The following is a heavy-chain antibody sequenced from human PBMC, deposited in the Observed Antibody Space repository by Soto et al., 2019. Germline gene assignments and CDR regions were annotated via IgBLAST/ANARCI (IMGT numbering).Heavy chain of an antibody. D-gene: IGHD2-15*01. Sequence: SETLSLTCAVSGGSISSGGYSWSWIRQPPGKGLEWIGYIYHSGSTYYNPSLKSRVTISVDRSKNQFSLKLSSVTAADTAVYYCARRWGSATDYWGQGTLVAVSS. CDR1: GGSISSGGYS. CDR3: ARRWGSATDY. J-gene: IGHJ4*02. CDR2: IYHSGST. V-gene: IGHV4-30-2*01.